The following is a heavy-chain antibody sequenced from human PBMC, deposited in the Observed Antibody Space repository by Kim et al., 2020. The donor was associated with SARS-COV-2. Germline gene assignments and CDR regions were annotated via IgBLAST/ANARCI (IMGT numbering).Heavy chain of an antibody. D-gene: IGHD3-3*01. Sequence: GGSLRLSCAASGFTFSSYWMSWVRQAPGKGLEWVANIKQDGSEKHYVDSVKGRFTISRDNAKNSLYLQMNSLRAEDTAVYYCARAFRDYDFWSGYYHLFNYWGQGTLVTVSS. V-gene: IGHV3-7*01. CDR2: IKQDGSEK. J-gene: IGHJ4*02. CDR3: ARAFRDYDFWSGYYHLFNY. CDR1: GFTFSSYW.